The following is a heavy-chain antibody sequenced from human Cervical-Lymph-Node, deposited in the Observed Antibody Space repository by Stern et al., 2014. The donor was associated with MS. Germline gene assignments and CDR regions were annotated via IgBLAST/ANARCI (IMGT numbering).Heavy chain of an antibody. CDR1: GYTFSNYG. CDR2: ISGYNDNT. D-gene: IGHD6-19*01. CDR3: ARDPRVAVAGTGGGFDP. V-gene: IGHV1-18*01. Sequence: VQLVESGAEVMKPGASVKVSCKSSGYTFSNYGISWVRQAPGQGLEWMGWISGYNDNTNYVEKFQGRVTMTTDTSTNTAYMELRSLRSDDTAVYYCARDPRVAVAGTGGGFDPWGQGTLVTVSS. J-gene: IGHJ5*02.